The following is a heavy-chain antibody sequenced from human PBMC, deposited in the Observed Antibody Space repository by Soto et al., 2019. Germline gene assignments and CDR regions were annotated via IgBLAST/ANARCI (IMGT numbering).Heavy chain of an antibody. CDR3: ARAPGYCSSTRCGNYFYGMDV. V-gene: IGHV6-1*01. J-gene: IGHJ6*02. D-gene: IGHD2-2*01. CDR1: GDSVSSNSAA. CDR2: TYYRSKWYN. Sequence: SQTLSLTCGISGDSVSSNSAAWNWIRQSPSRGLEWLGRTYYRSKWYNDFAVSVKSRITINPDTSKNQFSLQLNSVTPEDTAVYYCARAPGYCSSTRCGNYFYGMDVWGQGTTVTVSS.